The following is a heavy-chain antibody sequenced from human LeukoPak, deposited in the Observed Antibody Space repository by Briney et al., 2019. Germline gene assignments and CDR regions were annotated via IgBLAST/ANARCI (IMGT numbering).Heavy chain of an antibody. CDR1: GDSISSSSSY. V-gene: IGHV4-39*07. CDR3: ARDSSSWHYYYYYMDV. J-gene: IGHJ6*03. Sequence: PSETLSLTCTVSGDSISSSSSYLGWIRQRPGEGLEWVGSIYYSGSTYYNPSLKSRVTISVDTSKNQFSLKLSSVTAADTAVYYCARDSSSWHYYYYYMDVWGKGTTVTVSS. D-gene: IGHD6-13*01. CDR2: IYYSGST.